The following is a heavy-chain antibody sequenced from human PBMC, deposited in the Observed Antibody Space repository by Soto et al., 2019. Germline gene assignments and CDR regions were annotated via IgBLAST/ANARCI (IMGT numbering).Heavy chain of an antibody. CDR3: ARQAYTSVAVAADY. Sequence: SETLSLTCTVSGGSISGYYWSWIRQPPLKGLEWIGNIYYSGTTNYNPSLKGRVTISLDTSKNQFSLKLSSVTASDTAVYYCARQAYTSVAVAADYWGQGTLVTVSS. V-gene: IGHV4-59*08. CDR2: IYYSGTT. D-gene: IGHD6-19*01. CDR1: GGSISGYY. J-gene: IGHJ4*02.